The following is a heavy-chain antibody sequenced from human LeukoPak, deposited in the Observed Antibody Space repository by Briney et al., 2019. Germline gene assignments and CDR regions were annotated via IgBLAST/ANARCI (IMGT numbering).Heavy chain of an antibody. Sequence: PSETLSLTCTVSGDSISSSRSYWAWIRQPPGKGLEWIGSALYTGRTFYNPSLKSRVTISVDTSKNQFSLRLGSVTASDTAVYYCARRDVGATIDYWGQGTLVTVSS. CDR3: ARRDVGATIDY. CDR2: ALYTGRT. J-gene: IGHJ4*02. D-gene: IGHD5-12*01. V-gene: IGHV4-39*01. CDR1: GDSISSSRSY.